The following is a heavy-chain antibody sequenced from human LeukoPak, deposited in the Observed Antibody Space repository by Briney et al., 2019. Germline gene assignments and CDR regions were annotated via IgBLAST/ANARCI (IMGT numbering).Heavy chain of an antibody. CDR3: AKDILTPGYFDY. D-gene: IGHD3-9*01. J-gene: IGHJ4*02. CDR1: GFTFSASA. V-gene: IGHV3-23*01. Sequence: GGSLRLSCAASGFTFSASAINWVRQAPGMGLDWVSQISGSGVETYYADSVQGRFTISRDNSENTFYLQMNSLRAEDTAVYYCAKDILTPGYFDYWGQGTLVTVSS. CDR2: ISGSGVET.